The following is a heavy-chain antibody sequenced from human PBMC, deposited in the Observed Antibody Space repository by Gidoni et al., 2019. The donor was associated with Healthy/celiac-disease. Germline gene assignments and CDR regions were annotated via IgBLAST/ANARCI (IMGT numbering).Heavy chain of an antibody. D-gene: IGHD1-1*01. Sequence: VQLQETGPGLVKPSETRSLPCTGSGGSSSSYYWSWIRQPPGKGLEWIGYIYYSGSTNYNPSLKSRVTISVDTSKNQFSLKLSSVTAAATAVYYCARGGNDIPYYFDYWGQGTLVTVSS. CDR1: GGSSSSYY. CDR2: IYYSGST. V-gene: IGHV4-59*01. J-gene: IGHJ4*02. CDR3: ARGGNDIPYYFDY.